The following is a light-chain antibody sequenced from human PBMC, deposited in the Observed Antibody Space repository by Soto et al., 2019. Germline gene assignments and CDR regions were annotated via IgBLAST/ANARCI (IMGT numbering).Light chain of an antibody. CDR1: SSNIGAGYD. CDR2: GNS. CDR3: QSYASSLRGYV. J-gene: IGLJ1*01. V-gene: IGLV1-40*01. Sequence: QSVLTQPPSVSGAPGQRVTISCTGSSSNIGAGYDVHWYQQLPGTAPKLLIYGNSNRPSGVPDRFSGSKSCTSASLPITGLQAEDEADYYCQSYASSLRGYVFGTGTKLTVL.